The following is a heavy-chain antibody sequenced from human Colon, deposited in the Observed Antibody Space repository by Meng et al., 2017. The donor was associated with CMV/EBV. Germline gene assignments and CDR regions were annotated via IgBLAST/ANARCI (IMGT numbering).Heavy chain of an antibody. D-gene: IGHD2-21*02. Sequence: GGSLRLSCVASGFSVSRNYISWVRQGPGKGLEWVSVIYDTGRTYYEDSVKGRFTVSRDESKNTVFLQMNNLRTEDTAVYYCARNRLECGGDCYFADSWGQGTQVTVSS. V-gene: IGHV3-66*01. CDR2: IYDTGRT. J-gene: IGHJ5*02. CDR3: ARNRLECGGDCYFADS. CDR1: GFSVSRNY.